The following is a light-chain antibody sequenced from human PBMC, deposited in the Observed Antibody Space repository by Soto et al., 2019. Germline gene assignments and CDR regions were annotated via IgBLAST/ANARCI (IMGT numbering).Light chain of an antibody. V-gene: IGLV2-14*01. CDR1: SSDVGVYNY. Sequence: QSVLTQPASVSGSPGQSITISCTGTSSDVGVYNYVSWYQQHPGKAPKVLIYEVTHRPSGVSNRFSGSKSGNTAPLTISGLQAEDEADYYCSSYTSSSTVYVFGTGTKVTVL. CDR3: SSYTSSSTVYV. CDR2: EVT. J-gene: IGLJ1*01.